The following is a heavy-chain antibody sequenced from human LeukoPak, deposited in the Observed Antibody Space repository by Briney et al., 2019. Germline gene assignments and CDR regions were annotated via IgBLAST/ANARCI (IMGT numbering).Heavy chain of an antibody. J-gene: IGHJ4*02. CDR2: INPSGGST. CDR1: PYTFTIYP. D-gene: IGHD2-2*01. CDR3: ARAADCSSTSSYVEGGFFLAY. Sequence: ASVTVSFTASPYTFTIYPIHALCQAPGQGREWMGIINPSGGSTSYAQKFQGRVTITRDTSTSSVYMELSSLRSEDTAVYFCARAADCSSTSSYVEGGFFLAYWGQGTLVTVSS. V-gene: IGHV1-46*01.